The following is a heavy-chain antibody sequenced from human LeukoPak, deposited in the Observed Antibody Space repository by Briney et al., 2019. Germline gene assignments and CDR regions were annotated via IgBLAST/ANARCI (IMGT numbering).Heavy chain of an antibody. J-gene: IGHJ6*03. CDR2: IIPIFGTA. D-gene: IGHD6-6*01. Sequence: SVKVSCKASGYTFTSYGISWVRQAPGQGLEWMGGIIPIFGTANYAQKFQGRVTITADKSTSTAYMELSSLRSEDTAVYYCARHTHSKGISRHYYYMDVWGKGTTVTVSS. CDR3: ARHTHSKGISRHYYYMDV. CDR1: GYTFTSYG. V-gene: IGHV1-69*06.